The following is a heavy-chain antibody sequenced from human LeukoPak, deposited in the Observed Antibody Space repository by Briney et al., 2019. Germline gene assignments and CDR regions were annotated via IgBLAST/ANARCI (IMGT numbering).Heavy chain of an antibody. CDR1: GFTFSDYY. Sequence: PGGSLRLSCAVSGFTFSDYYMSWLRQAPGKGLEWVSYISSGGSTISHADSVKGRFTISRDNAENSLYLQMNSLRAEDTAVYYCARGSYGYIDYWGQGILVTVSS. J-gene: IGHJ4*02. CDR3: ARGSYGYIDY. CDR2: ISSGGSTI. V-gene: IGHV3-11*01. D-gene: IGHD3-16*01.